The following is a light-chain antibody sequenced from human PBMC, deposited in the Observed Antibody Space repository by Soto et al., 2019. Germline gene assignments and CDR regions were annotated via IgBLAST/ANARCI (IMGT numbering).Light chain of an antibody. CDR3: QQYNNWPPGT. Sequence: EIVMTQSPATLSVSPGERATLSCSASQSVSSNLAWYQQKPGQAPRLLIYGASTRATGIPARFSGSGSGTEFTLTISSLQSEDFAVYYCQQYNNWPPGTFGPGPKVDIK. CDR2: GAS. V-gene: IGKV3-15*01. CDR1: QSVSSN. J-gene: IGKJ3*01.